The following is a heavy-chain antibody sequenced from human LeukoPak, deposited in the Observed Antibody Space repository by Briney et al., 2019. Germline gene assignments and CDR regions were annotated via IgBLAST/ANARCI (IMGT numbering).Heavy chain of an antibody. J-gene: IGHJ6*02. Sequence: KSGGSLRLSCAASGFTFTGYSMNWFRQAPGKGLEWVSYISITSDKIYYTDSVKGRFTISRDNAKNTLFLQMNSLRAEDTAVYYCARDRGIAVPLDVWGQGTTVTVSS. CDR1: GFTFTGYS. CDR2: ISITSDKI. D-gene: IGHD2-21*01. V-gene: IGHV3-48*04. CDR3: ARDRGIAVPLDV.